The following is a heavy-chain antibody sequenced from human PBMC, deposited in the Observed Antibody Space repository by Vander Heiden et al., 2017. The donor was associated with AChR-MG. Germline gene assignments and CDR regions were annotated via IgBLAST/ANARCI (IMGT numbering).Heavy chain of an antibody. CDR2: ISYDGSNK. J-gene: IGHJ4*02. Sequence: QVQLVESGGGVVQPGRSLRLSCAASGFTFSSYAMHWVRQAPGKGLEWVAVISYDGSNKYYADSVKGRFTISRDNSKNTLYLQMNSLRAEDTAVYYCAREGGYDFWSGYAQDYWGQGTLVTVSS. D-gene: IGHD3-3*01. V-gene: IGHV3-30-3*01. CDR3: AREGGYDFWSGYAQDY. CDR1: GFTFSSYA.